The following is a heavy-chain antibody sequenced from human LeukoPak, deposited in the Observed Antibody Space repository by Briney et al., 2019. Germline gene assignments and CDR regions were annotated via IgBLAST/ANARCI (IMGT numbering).Heavy chain of an antibody. CDR2: IRYDGSNK. CDR3: AKDNYYYDSSGYWDY. J-gene: IGHJ4*01. Sequence: PGGSLRLSCAASGFTFSSYGMHWVRQAPGKGLEWVAFIRYDGSNKYYADSVKGRFTISRDNSKNTLYLQMNSLRAEDTAVYYCAKDNYYYDSSGYWDYWGHGTLVTVSS. D-gene: IGHD3-22*01. V-gene: IGHV3-30*02. CDR1: GFTFSSYG.